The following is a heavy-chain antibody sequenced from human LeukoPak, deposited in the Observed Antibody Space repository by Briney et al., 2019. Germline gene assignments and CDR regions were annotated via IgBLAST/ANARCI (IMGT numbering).Heavy chain of an antibody. CDR3: ARGDYYYGSGSLAYFDS. V-gene: IGHV4-39*01. Sequence: PSETLSLICTVSGGSISSSSYYWGWIRQPPGKGLEWIGSIYYSGTTYYNPSLKSRATISVDTSKNQFSLKLSSVTAADTAVYYCARGDYYYGSGSLAYFDSWGQGTLVTASS. D-gene: IGHD3-10*01. CDR1: GGSISSSSYY. CDR2: IYYSGTT. J-gene: IGHJ4*02.